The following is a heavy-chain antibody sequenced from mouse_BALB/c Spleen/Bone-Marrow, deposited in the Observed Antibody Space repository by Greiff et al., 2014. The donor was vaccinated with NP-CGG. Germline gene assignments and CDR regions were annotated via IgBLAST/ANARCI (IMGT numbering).Heavy chain of an antibody. CDR1: CYSITSGFA. CDR3: ASPSWFAY. J-gene: IGHJ3*01. Sequence: PLKGAGPGPGETFQALFLTFTVPCYSITSGFAWDWVRQVSGKKLEWMGYISYSGSTSYNPSLKSRISITRDTSKNQFFLQLNSVTTEDTATYYCASPSWFAYWGQGTLVTVSA. CDR2: ISYSGST. V-gene: IGHV3-2*02.